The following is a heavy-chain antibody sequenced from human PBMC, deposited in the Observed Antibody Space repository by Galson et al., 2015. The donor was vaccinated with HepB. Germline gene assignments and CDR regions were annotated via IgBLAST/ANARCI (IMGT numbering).Heavy chain of an antibody. J-gene: IGHJ6*03. CDR2: VDPEDGET. Sequence: VKVSCKVSGYTFTYYYMHWVQQAPGKGLEWMGLVDPEDGETIYAEKFQDRVTITADTSTDTAYMELSSLRSEDTAVYYCATGSTGIAAAGSGSYYMDVWGKGATVTVSS. D-gene: IGHD6-13*01. V-gene: IGHV1-69-2*01. CDR3: ATGSTGIAAAGSGSYYMDV. CDR1: GYTFTYYY.